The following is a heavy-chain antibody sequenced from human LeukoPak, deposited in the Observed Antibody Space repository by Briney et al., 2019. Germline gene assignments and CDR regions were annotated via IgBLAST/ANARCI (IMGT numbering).Heavy chain of an antibody. J-gene: IGHJ1*01. Sequence: PGGSLRLSCAASGFTVSSNYMSWVRQAPGKGLEWVSVIYSGGSTYYADSVKGRFTISRDNSKNTLYLQMNSLKVEDTAVYYCATPAAGPGAEYSLYWGQGTLVIVSS. V-gene: IGHV3-66*04. D-gene: IGHD6-13*01. CDR2: IYSGGST. CDR3: ATPAAGPGAEYSLY. CDR1: GFTVSSNY.